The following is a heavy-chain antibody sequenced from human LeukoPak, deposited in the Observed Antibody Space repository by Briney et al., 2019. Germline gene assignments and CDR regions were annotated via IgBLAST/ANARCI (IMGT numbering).Heavy chain of an antibody. Sequence: GASVKVSCKASGYTFTNFAINWVRQAPGQGLEWMGWINPNSGGTNYAQKFQGRVTMTRDTSISTAYMELSRLRSDDTAVYYCARDRVAYAFDIWGQGTMVTVSS. CDR2: INPNSGGT. V-gene: IGHV1-2*02. D-gene: IGHD2-15*01. CDR1: GYTFTNFA. CDR3: ARDRVAYAFDI. J-gene: IGHJ3*02.